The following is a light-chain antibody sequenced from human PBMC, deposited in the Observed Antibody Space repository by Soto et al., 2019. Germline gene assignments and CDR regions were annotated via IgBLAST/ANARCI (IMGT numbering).Light chain of an antibody. Sequence: QLVLTQPPSASGTPGQRVTISCSGSSSNIGATAVNWYQQFPRTAPKVLIYSNDQRPSGVPGRFSGSKSGTSASLAISGLQSEDEADYYCAAWDDFLNGWVFGGGTKLTVL. J-gene: IGLJ3*02. V-gene: IGLV1-44*01. CDR2: SND. CDR1: SSNIGATA. CDR3: AAWDDFLNGWV.